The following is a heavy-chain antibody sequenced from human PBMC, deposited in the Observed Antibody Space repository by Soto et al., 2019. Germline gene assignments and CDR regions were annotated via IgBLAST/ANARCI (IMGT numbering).Heavy chain of an antibody. CDR3: AKDLLNPSGWSLWAFDI. CDR1: GFTFSSYA. CDR2: ISGSGGST. J-gene: IGHJ3*02. D-gene: IGHD6-19*01. V-gene: IGHV3-23*01. Sequence: GGSLRLSCAASGFTFSSYAMSWVRQAPGKGLEWVSAISGSGGSTYYADSVKGRFTISRDNSKNTLYLQMNSLRAEDTAVYYCAKDLLNPSGWSLWAFDIWGQGTMVTVSS.